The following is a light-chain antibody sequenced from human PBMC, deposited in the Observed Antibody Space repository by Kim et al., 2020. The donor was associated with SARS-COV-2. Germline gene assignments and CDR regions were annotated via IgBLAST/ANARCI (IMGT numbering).Light chain of an antibody. CDR2: GAT. Sequence: SPGGSVTLTGMATQSVGSDYLAWYQQKLGPPRRLLISGATGRATGVPDRFSCIGSGTDFTLTISRLEPEDFAVYYCQQYGGSPITFGQGTPLEI. J-gene: IGKJ5*01. V-gene: IGKV3-20*01. CDR1: QSVGSDY. CDR3: QQYGGSPIT.